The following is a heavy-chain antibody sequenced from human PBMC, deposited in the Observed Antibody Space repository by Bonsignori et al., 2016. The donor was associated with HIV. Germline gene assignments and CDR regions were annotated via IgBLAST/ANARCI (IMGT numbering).Heavy chain of an antibody. D-gene: IGHD3-9*01. CDR2: INPNSGGT. V-gene: IGHV1-2*02. Sequence: WVRQASGQGLEWMGWINPNSGGTNYAQKFQGRVTMTRDTSISTAYMELSRLRSDDTAVYYCARDSDILTGYQNPGLSYWGQGTLVTVSS. CDR3: ARDSDILTGYQNPGLSY. J-gene: IGHJ4*02.